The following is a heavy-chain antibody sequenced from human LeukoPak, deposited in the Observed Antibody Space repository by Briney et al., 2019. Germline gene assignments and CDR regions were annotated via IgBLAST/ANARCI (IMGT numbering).Heavy chain of an antibody. CDR3: AKPQYTGNYWLFVY. D-gene: IGHD1-26*01. Sequence: GGSLRLSCAASGFTFSSYGMHWVRQAPGKGLEWVAAISYDGSNKYFTDSVKGRFTISRDNSKSTLYLQMNSLRVEDTAVYYCAKPQYTGNYWLFVYWGQGTLVTVSS. J-gene: IGHJ4*02. V-gene: IGHV3-30*18. CDR2: ISYDGSNK. CDR1: GFTFSSYG.